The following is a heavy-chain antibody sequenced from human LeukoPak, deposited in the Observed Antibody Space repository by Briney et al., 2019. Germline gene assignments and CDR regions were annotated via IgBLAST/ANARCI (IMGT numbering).Heavy chain of an antibody. CDR3: ARGTPTDYYYYYINV. J-gene: IGHJ6*03. CDR1: GGSISSYY. CDR2: IYTSGST. V-gene: IGHV4-4*07. Sequence: PSETLSLTCTVSGGSISSYYWSWIRQPAGKGLEWIGRIYTSGSTNYNPSLRSRVTISVDTSKNQFSLKLSSVTAADTAIYYCARGTPTDYYYYYINVWGKGTTVTISS.